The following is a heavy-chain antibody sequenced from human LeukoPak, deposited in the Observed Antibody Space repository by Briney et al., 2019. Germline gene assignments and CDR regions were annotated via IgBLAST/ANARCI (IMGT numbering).Heavy chain of an antibody. V-gene: IGHV1-18*01. J-gene: IGHJ4*02. CDR2: ISAYNGNT. D-gene: IGHD3-16*02. CDR3: ARGPPEGLRLGESSWVVY. CDR1: GYTFTSYG. Sequence: GASVKVSCKASGYTFTSYGISWVRQAPGQGLEWMGWISAYNGNTNYAQTLQGRVTMTTDTSTSTAYMELRSLRSDDTAVYYCARGPPEGLRLGESSWVVYWGQGTLVTVSS.